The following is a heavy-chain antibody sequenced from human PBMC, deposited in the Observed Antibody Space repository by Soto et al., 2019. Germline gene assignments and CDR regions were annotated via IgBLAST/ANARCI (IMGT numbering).Heavy chain of an antibody. CDR3: AKDLGYDILTGYYKADHFDY. CDR1: GFTFSSYA. CDR2: ISVSGGST. V-gene: IGHV3-23*01. J-gene: IGHJ4*02. D-gene: IGHD3-9*01. Sequence: PGGSLRLSCAASGFTFSSYAMSWVRQAPGKGLEWVSAISVSGGSTYYADSVKGRFTISRDNSKNTLYLQMNSLRAEDTAVYYCAKDLGYDILTGYYKADHFDYWGQGTLVTVSS.